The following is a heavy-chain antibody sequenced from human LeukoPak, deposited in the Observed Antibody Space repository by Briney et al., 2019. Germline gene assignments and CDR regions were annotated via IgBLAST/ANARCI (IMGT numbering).Heavy chain of an antibody. J-gene: IGHJ4*02. D-gene: IGHD3-3*01. V-gene: IGHV4-34*01. Sequence: SETLSLTCAVYGGSFSGYYWSWIRQPPGKGLEWIGEINHSGSTNYNPSLKSRVTISVDTSKNQFSLKLSSVTAADTAVYYCARVLAYYDFWSGYDYPASFDYWGQGTLVTVSS. CDR1: GGSFSGYY. CDR3: ARVLAYYDFWSGYDYPASFDY. CDR2: INHSGST.